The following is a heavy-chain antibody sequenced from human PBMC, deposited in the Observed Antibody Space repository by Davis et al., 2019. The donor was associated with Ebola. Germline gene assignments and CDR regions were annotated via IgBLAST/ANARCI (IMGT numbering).Heavy chain of an antibody. V-gene: IGHV5-51*01. D-gene: IGHD5-18*01. CDR1: GYIFNSYW. Sequence: GESLKISCKTSGYIFNSYWIGWVRQMPGKGLEWMGFISPRESDIRYSPSFQGQVTISADKSISTAYLQWSSLKASDTAMYYCARQQYSYGNYYYYGMDVWGQGTTVTVSS. CDR2: ISPRESDI. CDR3: ARQQYSYGNYYYYGMDV. J-gene: IGHJ6*02.